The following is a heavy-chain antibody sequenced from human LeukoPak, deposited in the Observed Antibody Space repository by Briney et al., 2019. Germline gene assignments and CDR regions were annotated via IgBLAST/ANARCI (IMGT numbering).Heavy chain of an antibody. CDR3: ARETYGDYVGYCYYGMDV. J-gene: IGHJ6*02. D-gene: IGHD4-17*01. CDR2: INPNSGGT. CDR1: GYTFTGYY. V-gene: IGHV1-2*02. Sequence: ASVKVSCKASGYTFTGYYMHWVRQAPGQGLEWMGWINPNSGGTNYAQKFQGRVTMTRDTSISTAYMELSRLRSDDTAVYYCARETYGDYVGYCYYGMDVWGQGTTVTVSS.